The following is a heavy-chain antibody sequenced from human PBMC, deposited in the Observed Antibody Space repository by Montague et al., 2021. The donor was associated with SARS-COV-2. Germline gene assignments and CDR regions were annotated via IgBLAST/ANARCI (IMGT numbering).Heavy chain of an antibody. Sequence: SETLSLTCTVSGASISSSSYYWGWIRQPPGKGLEWIGEINHSGSTNYNPSLKSRVTISADTSKNQFSLKLRSVTAADTAVYYCAGGGTVTTFFAPKRTRRYNWFDPWGRGTMVTVSS. V-gene: IGHV4-39*07. CDR2: INHSGST. D-gene: IGHD4-17*01. CDR3: AGGGTVTTFFAPKRTRRYNWFDP. J-gene: IGHJ5*02. CDR1: GASISSSSYY.